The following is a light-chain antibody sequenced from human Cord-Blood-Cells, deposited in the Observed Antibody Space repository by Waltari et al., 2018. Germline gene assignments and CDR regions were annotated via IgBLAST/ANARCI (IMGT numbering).Light chain of an antibody. J-gene: IGLJ3*02. CDR1: SSNIGSNY. Sequence: QSVLTQPPSASGTPGQRVTISCSGSSSNIGSNYVYWYQQLPGTAPKLLIYRNNLRPSGVPDRLSGAMSGTSASLAISELRSEDEADYYCAAWDDSLGGWVFGGGTKLTVL. V-gene: IGLV1-47*01. CDR3: AAWDDSLGGWV. CDR2: RNN.